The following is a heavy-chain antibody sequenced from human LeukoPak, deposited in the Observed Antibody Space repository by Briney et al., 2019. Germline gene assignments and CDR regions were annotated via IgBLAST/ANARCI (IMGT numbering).Heavy chain of an antibody. J-gene: IGHJ4*02. Sequence: GGSLRLSCEVSGFTFSNYWMMWVRQAPGKGLEWVASIDEDGSETNYVDSVTGRFTVSRDHAKNSLFLQMNSLRAEDTAVYYCARGPSGTFDYWGQGTLVTVSS. CDR3: ARGPSGTFDY. D-gene: IGHD6-13*01. CDR1: GFTFSNYW. V-gene: IGHV3-7*01. CDR2: IDEDGSET.